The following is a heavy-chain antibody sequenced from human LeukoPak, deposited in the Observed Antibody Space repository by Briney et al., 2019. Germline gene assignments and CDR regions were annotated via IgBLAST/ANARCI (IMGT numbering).Heavy chain of an antibody. Sequence: GEPLKISCKGSGFSSTSYWIGWVRQMPGKGLEYMGNIYPADSDTRYSPSFQGQVTISADKSISTTYLQWSSLKASDTAMYYCARQTSEMTSPFDYWGQGTLVTVSS. CDR2: IYPADSDT. V-gene: IGHV5-51*01. J-gene: IGHJ4*02. D-gene: IGHD5-24*01. CDR1: GFSSTSYW. CDR3: ARQTSEMTSPFDY.